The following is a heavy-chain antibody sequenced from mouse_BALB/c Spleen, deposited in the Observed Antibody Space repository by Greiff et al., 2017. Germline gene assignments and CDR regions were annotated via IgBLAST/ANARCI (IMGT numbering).Heavy chain of an antibody. D-gene: IGHD1-1*01. J-gene: IGHJ2*01. Sequence: DVQLQESGGGLVQPGGSLKLSCAASGFTFSDACMYWVRQSPEKGLEWVAEIRSKANNHATYYAETVKGRITISRDDSKCSVYLQMNSLRAEDTGIYYGTGRYPSYYVSRYDYWGQGTTVTVSA. CDR2: IRSKANNHAT. CDR1: GFTFSDAC. CDR3: TGRYPSYYVSRYDY. V-gene: IGHV6-6*01.